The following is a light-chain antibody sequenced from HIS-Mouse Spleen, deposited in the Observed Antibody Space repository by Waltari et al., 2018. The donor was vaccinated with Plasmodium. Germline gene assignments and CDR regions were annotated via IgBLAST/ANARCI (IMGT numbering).Light chain of an antibody. CDR3: QPYYSYPLT. Sequence: AIRMTQSPSSFSASTGDRVTITCRASQGISSYLAWYQQKPGKAPKLLIYAASTCQSGVPSRFSGIGSGTDFTLTISCLQSEDFATYYSQPYYSYPLTLGGGNKVEIK. V-gene: IGKV1-8*01. CDR1: QGISSY. CDR2: AAS. J-gene: IGKJ4*01.